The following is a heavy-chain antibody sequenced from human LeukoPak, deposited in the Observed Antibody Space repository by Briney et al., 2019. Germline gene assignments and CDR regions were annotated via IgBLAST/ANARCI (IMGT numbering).Heavy chain of an antibody. D-gene: IGHD4-17*01. CDR2: IKQDGGDK. Sequence: GGSLRLSCAASGFSFSSYWMSWVRQAPGKGLEWVANIKQDGGDKYYLGSVKGRFTISRDNAKNSLYLQMNSLRAEDTAVYFCAREQPLTVSTWGYFYYYMDVWGRGTTVTVTS. J-gene: IGHJ6*03. V-gene: IGHV3-7*01. CDR3: AREQPLTVSTWGYFYYYMDV. CDR1: GFSFSSYW.